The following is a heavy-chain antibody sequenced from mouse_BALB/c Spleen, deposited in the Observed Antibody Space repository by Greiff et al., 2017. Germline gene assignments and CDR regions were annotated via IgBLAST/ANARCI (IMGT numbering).Heavy chain of an antibody. V-gene: IGHV5-17*02. CDR1: GFTFSSFG. CDR2: ISSGSSTI. J-gene: IGHJ4*01. D-gene: IGHD2-1*01. CDR3: ASTSGYGNYYAMDY. Sequence: EVKLVESGGGLVQPGGSRKLSCAASGFTFSSFGMHWVRQAPEKGLEWVAYISSGSSTIYYADTVKGRFTISRDNPKNTLFLQMTSLRSEETAMYYCASTSGYGNYYAMDYWGQGTSVTVSS.